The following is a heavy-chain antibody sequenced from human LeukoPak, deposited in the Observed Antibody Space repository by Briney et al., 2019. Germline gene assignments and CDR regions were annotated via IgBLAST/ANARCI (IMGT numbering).Heavy chain of an antibody. Sequence: GGSLRLSCAASGFTFSSYGMHWVRQAPGKGLEWVAVIWYDGSNKYYADSVKGRFTISRDNSKNTLYLQMNSLRAEDTAVYYCARGSSSWYDVVVTAAYYFDYWGQGTLVTVSS. CDR2: IWYDGSNK. CDR1: GFTFSSYG. J-gene: IGHJ4*02. CDR3: ARGSSSWYDVVVTAAYYFDY. V-gene: IGHV3-33*01. D-gene: IGHD2-21*02.